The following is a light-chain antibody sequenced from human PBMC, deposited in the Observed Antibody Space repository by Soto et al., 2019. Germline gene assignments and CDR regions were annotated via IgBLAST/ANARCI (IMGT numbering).Light chain of an antibody. J-gene: IGLJ1*01. CDR1: SSDVGGYNY. V-gene: IGLV2-11*01. Sequence: QSALTQPRSVSGTPGQAVTISCTGTSSDVGGYNYVSWYQQHPGKAPKLMIYGVGKRPSGAPDRFSASKSDNTASLPISRLQAQDHADYSSCSYAGSYTRGFGTGT. CDR3: CSYAGSYTRG. CDR2: GVG.